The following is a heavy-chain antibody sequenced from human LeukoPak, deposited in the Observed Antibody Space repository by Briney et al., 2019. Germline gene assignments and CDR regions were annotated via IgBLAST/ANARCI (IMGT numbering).Heavy chain of an antibody. D-gene: IGHD3-10*01. CDR1: GFTLSSYA. V-gene: IGHV3-23*01. J-gene: IGHJ6*03. Sequence: GGSLRLSCAASGFTLSSYAMSWVRQAPQKGLEWVSVISASGGSTYYADSVKGRVTISRDNFKNTLYLQMNSLRVEDTAVYYCAKNYGSGSSVKYYYYMDVWGKGTTVTVSS. CDR2: ISASGGST. CDR3: AKNYGSGSSVKYYYYMDV.